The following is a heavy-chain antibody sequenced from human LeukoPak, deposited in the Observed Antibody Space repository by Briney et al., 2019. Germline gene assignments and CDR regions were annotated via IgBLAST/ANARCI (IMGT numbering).Heavy chain of an antibody. CDR2: IYSDFRT. D-gene: IGHD5-12*01. V-gene: IGHV3-53*01. Sequence: GGSLRLSCAASGFTFRSYAMTWVRQAPGKGLEWASVIYSDFRTYYADSVKGRFIISKDTSKNTLYLQMNNLRADDTAVYYCARESGYAVGDFWGQGTLVTVSS. CDR3: ARESGYAVGDF. J-gene: IGHJ4*02. CDR1: GFTFRSYA.